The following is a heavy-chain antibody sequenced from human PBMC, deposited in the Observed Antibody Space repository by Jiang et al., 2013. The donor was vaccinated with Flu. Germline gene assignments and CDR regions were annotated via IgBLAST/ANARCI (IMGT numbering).Heavy chain of an antibody. Sequence: PGLVKPSETLSLTCTVSGGSISSYYWSWIRQPPGKGLEWIGYIYYSGSTNYNPSLKSRVTISVDTSKNQFSLKLSSVTAADTAVYYCAREGWGVDYWGQGTLVTVSS. D-gene: IGHD6-19*01. V-gene: IGHV4-59*01. CDR1: GGSISSYY. CDR3: AREGWGVDY. CDR2: IYYSGST. J-gene: IGHJ4*02.